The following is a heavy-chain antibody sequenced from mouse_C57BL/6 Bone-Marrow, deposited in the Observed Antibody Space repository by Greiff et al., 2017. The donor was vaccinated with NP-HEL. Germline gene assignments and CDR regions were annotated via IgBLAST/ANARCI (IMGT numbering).Heavy chain of an antibody. D-gene: IGHD1-1*01. CDR1: GYSITSGYY. J-gene: IGHJ3*01. V-gene: IGHV3-6*01. CDR3: ARDLLYYYGSSYASFAY. CDR2: ISYDGSN. Sequence: EVKVEESGPGLVKPSQSLSLTCSVTGYSITSGYYWNWIRQFPGNKLEWMGYISYDGSNNYNPSLKNRISITRDTSKNQFFLKLNSVTTEDTATYYCARDLLYYYGSSYASFAYWGQGTLVTVSA.